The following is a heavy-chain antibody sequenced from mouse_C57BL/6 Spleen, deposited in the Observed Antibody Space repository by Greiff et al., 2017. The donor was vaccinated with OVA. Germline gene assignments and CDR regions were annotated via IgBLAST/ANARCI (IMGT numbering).Heavy chain of an antibody. J-gene: IGHJ2*01. Sequence: VQLQQPGAELVRPGTSVKLSCKASGYTFTSYWMHWVKQRPGQGLEWIGVIDPSDSYTNYNQKFKGKATLTVDTSSSTAYMQLSSLTSEDSAVYYCARGYLDYFDDWGQGTTLTVSS. D-gene: IGHD1-1*01. CDR2: IDPSDSYT. CDR1: GYTFTSYW. V-gene: IGHV1-59*01. CDR3: ARGYLDYFDD.